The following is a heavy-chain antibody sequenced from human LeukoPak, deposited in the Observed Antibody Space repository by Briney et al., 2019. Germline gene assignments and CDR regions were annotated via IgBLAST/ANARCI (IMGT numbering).Heavy chain of an antibody. D-gene: IGHD6-13*01. Sequence: RAGGSLRLSCAASGFTFDDYGMSWVRQAPGKGLEWVSGINWNGGSTGYADSVKGRFTISRDNAKNSLYLQMNSLRAEDTALYYCARAPYSSSWYWFDPWGQGTLVTVSS. V-gene: IGHV3-20*04. CDR2: INWNGGST. CDR3: ARAPYSSSWYWFDP. J-gene: IGHJ5*02. CDR1: GFTFDDYG.